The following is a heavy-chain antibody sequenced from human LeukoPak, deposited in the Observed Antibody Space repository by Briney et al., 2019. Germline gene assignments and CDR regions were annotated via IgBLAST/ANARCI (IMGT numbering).Heavy chain of an antibody. CDR2: IYYSGST. D-gene: IGHD6-6*01. Sequence: SETLSLTCTVSGGSISSGGYHWSWIRQHPGKGLEWIGYIYYSGSTYYNPSLKSRVTISVDTSKNQFSLKLSSVTAADTAVYYCARDGLGSSGFDYWGQGTLVTVSS. CDR3: ARDGLGSSGFDY. V-gene: IGHV4-31*03. CDR1: GGSISSGGYH. J-gene: IGHJ4*02.